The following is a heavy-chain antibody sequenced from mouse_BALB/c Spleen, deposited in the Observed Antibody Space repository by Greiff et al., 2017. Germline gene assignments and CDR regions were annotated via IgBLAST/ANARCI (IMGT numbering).Heavy chain of an antibody. CDR3: ARDYGSSHGYFDV. Sequence: EVKVVESGPSLVKPSQTLSLTCSVTGDSITSGYWNWIRKFPGNKLEYMGYISYSGSTYYNPSLKSRISITRDTSKNQYYLQLNSVTTEDTATYYCARDYGSSHGYFDVWGAGTTVTVSS. D-gene: IGHD1-1*01. CDR2: ISYSGST. J-gene: IGHJ1*01. V-gene: IGHV3-8*02. CDR1: GDSITSGY.